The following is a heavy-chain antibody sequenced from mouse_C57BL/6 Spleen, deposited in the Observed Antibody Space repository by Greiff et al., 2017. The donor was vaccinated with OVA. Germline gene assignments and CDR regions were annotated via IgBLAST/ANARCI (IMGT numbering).Heavy chain of an antibody. CDR1: GFTFSSYT. Sequence: EVKVVESGGGLVKPGGSLKLSCAASGFTFSSYTMSWVRQTPEKRLEWVATISGGVGNTYYPDSVKGRFTISRDNAKNTLYLQMSSLRSEDTALYYCARQEWVYYSNYYFDYWGQGTTLTVSS. D-gene: IGHD2-5*01. CDR3: ARQEWVYYSNYYFDY. J-gene: IGHJ2*01. CDR2: ISGGVGNT. V-gene: IGHV5-9*01.